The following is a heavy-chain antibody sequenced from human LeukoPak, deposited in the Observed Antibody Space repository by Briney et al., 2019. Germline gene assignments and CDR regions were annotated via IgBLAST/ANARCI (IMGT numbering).Heavy chain of an antibody. D-gene: IGHD1-1*01. V-gene: IGHV1-46*01. Sequence: ASVKVSCKASGYTFTSYYMHWVRQAPGQGLEWMGIINPSGGSTSYAQKFQGRVTMTRDTSTSTAYMELRSLRSDDTAVYYCARGGGYNWNEKLFDYWGQGTPVTVSS. CDR2: INPSGGST. CDR3: ARGGGYNWNEKLFDY. CDR1: GYTFTSYY. J-gene: IGHJ4*02.